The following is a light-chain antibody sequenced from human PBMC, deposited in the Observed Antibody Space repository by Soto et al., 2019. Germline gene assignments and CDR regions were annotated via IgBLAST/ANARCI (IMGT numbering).Light chain of an antibody. Sequence: EIVMTQSPATLSVSPGERATLSCRASQSAHNNLAWYQQKPGQAPRLLIYLTSTRATGVPARFSGSGSGTDFALTISSLQSEDFAFYCCQQYQWWPLTFGGGTKVEIK. CDR1: QSAHNN. CDR3: QQYQWWPLT. J-gene: IGKJ4*01. CDR2: LTS. V-gene: IGKV3-15*01.